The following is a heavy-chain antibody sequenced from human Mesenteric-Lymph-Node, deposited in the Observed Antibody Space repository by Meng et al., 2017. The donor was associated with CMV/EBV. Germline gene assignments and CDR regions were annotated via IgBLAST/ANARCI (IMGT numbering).Heavy chain of an antibody. V-gene: IGHV4-38-2*02. CDR1: GYSISSGYY. Sequence: SGTLSLTCTVSGYSISSGYYWGWIRQPPGKGLEWIGSIYHSGNTYYNPSLKSRVTISVDTSKNQFSLKLSSVTAADMAVYYCARVLDGSTSRFDPWGQGTLVTVSS. D-gene: IGHD2-2*01. CDR3: ARVLDGSTSRFDP. J-gene: IGHJ5*02. CDR2: IYHSGNT.